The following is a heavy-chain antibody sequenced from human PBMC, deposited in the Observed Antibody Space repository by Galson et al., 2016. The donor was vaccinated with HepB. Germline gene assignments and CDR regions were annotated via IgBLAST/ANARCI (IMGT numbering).Heavy chain of an antibody. CDR1: GYTFTSYG. J-gene: IGHJ6*02. D-gene: IGHD1-26*01. Sequence: SVKVSCKASGYTFTSYGISWVRQAPGQGLEWMGWISPYNGDTNYAQKLQGRVTVTTDTSARTAYMELRSLRSDDTAVYYCARGGGSAYYGMDVWGQGTTVTVAS. V-gene: IGHV1-18*01. CDR2: ISPYNGDT. CDR3: ARGGGSAYYGMDV.